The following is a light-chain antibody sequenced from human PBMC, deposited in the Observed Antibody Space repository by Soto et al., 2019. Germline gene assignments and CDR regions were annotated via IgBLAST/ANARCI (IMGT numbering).Light chain of an antibody. V-gene: IGKV3-11*01. Sequence: EIVLTQSPATLSLSPGERDTLSCRASRSVSNYLAWYQQKPGQAPRLLIYDASNRATGIPARFSGSGSGTDFTLTISSLEPEDFAVHYCQQRSNWPPGLTFGGGTKVEIK. CDR1: RSVSNY. CDR3: QQRSNWPPGLT. J-gene: IGKJ4*01. CDR2: DAS.